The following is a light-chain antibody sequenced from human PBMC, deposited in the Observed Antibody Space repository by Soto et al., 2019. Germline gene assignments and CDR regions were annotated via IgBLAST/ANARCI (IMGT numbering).Light chain of an antibody. Sequence: QLVLTQSPSAYASLEASVKLTCNLSSGHSSYAIAWHQQQPEKGPRYLMKLDSDGSHTKGDAIPDRFSGSSSGAERYLTISSLQSEDEADYYCQTWGTGIHVVFGGGTKLTVL. CDR2: LDSDGSH. CDR1: SGHSSYA. V-gene: IGLV4-69*01. J-gene: IGLJ2*01. CDR3: QTWGTGIHVV.